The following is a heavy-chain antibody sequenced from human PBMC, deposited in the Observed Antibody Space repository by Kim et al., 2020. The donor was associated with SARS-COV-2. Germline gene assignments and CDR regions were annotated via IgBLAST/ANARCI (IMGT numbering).Heavy chain of an antibody. Sequence: GGSLRLSCAASGFTFSSYSMNWVRQAPGKGLEWVSSITNNGSTIYYADSVKGRFTISRDNAKNSLYLQMNSLRDEDTAVYYCARIVGATSNYYYGMDVWGQGTTVTVSS. CDR1: GFTFSSYS. CDR3: ARIVGATSNYYYGMDV. V-gene: IGHV3-48*02. D-gene: IGHD1-26*01. J-gene: IGHJ6*02. CDR2: ITNNGSTI.